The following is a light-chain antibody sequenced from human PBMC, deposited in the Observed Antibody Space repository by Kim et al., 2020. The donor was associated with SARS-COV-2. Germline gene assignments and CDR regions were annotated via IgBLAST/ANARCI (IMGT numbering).Light chain of an antibody. Sequence: QLVLTQPPSVSGAPGQRVTISCTGSSSNIGAGYDVHWYQQLPGTGPKLLIYGNSNRPSGVPDRFSGSKSGTSASLAITGLQAEDEADYYCQSYDTSLSAPYVFGTGTKVTVL. CDR3: QSYDTSLSAPYV. CDR2: GNS. CDR1: SSNIGAGYD. V-gene: IGLV1-40*01. J-gene: IGLJ1*01.